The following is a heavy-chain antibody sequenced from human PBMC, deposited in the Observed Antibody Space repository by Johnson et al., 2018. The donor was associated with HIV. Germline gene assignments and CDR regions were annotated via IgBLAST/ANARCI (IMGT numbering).Heavy chain of an antibody. V-gene: IGHV3-NL1*01. CDR3: AREYFYDSSGFDAFDI. J-gene: IGHJ3*02. D-gene: IGHD3-22*01. Sequence: QVQLVESGGGVVQPGRSLRLSCAASGFTFSSYGMHWVRQAPGKGLDWVSAISGSGGSTYYADSVKGRFTISRENAKNSLYLQMNSLTAGDTAVYYCAREYFYDSSGFDAFDIWGQGTMVTVSS. CDR2: ISGSGGST. CDR1: GFTFSSYG.